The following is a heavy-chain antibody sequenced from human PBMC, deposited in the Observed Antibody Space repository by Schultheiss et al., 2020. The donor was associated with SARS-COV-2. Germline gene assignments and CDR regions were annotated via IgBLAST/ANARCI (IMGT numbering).Heavy chain of an antibody. V-gene: IGHV3-21*01. Sequence: GGSLRLSCAASGFTFSDYYMSWVRQAPGKGLEWVSSISSSSSYIYYADSVKGRFTISRDNAKNSLYLQMNSLRAEDTAVYYCAREGDILRFLEWHYYGMDVWGQGTTVTVSS. J-gene: IGHJ6*02. CDR2: ISSSSSYI. D-gene: IGHD3-3*01. CDR3: AREGDILRFLEWHYYGMDV. CDR1: GFTFSDYY.